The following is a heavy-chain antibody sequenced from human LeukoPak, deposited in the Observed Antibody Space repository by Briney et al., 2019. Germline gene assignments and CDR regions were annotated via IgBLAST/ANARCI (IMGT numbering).Heavy chain of an antibody. D-gene: IGHD2-2*02. Sequence: ASVKVSCKTSGYTFTSYYMHWERQAPGQGLEWMGIINPSGGSTSYAQKFQGRVTMTRDTSTSTVYMELSSLRSEDTAVYYRASVYCSSTSCYRFDYWGQGTLVTVSS. CDR3: ASVYCSSTSCYRFDY. CDR2: INPSGGST. CDR1: GYTFTSYY. V-gene: IGHV1-46*01. J-gene: IGHJ4*02.